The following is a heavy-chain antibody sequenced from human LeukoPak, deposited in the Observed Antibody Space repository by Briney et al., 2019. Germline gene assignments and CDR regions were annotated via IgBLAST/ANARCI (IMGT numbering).Heavy chain of an antibody. CDR1: GGSFSGYY. J-gene: IGHJ4*02. V-gene: IGHV4-34*01. CDR3: ARGKYDSGGYYLDY. Sequence: NSSETLSLTCAVYGGSFSGYYWSWIRQPPGKGLTWIGEINHSGSINYNPSLKSRVTISLDTSKSQFSLKLSSVTAVDTAVYYCARGKYDSGGYYLDYWGQGTLNTVSS. D-gene: IGHD3-22*01. CDR2: INHSGSI.